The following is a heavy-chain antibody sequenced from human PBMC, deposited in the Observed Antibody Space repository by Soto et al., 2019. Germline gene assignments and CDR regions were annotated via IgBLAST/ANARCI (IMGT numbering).Heavy chain of an antibody. J-gene: IGHJ4*02. CDR2: FGRSGDT. Sequence: EVQLVESGGGLVQPGGSLRLSCAASGFTFSNYDMHWVRQATGRGLEWVSAFGRSGDTYYPGSVKGRFTISRENAKNSLYLQMNSLRAGDTAVYYCARGLVPDYWGQGILVTVSS. D-gene: IGHD2-2*01. CDR3: ARGLVPDY. CDR1: GFTFSNYD. V-gene: IGHV3-13*01.